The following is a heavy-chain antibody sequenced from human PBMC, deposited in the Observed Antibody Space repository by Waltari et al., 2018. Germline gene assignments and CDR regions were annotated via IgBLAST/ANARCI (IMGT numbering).Heavy chain of an antibody. CDR2: IYISGTT. CDR3: ARQATSWSGFDY. V-gene: IGHV4-4*07. Sequence: QLQESGPRLVKPSETLSLTCRVSGGSLRSPWWSWIRQPAGKGLEWIGRIYISGTTNKNPSLESRITVSLDTPKNQFSLKLTSVSAADTAVYYCARQATSWSGFDYWGPGIQVTVSS. CDR1: GGSLRSPW. D-gene: IGHD2-15*01. J-gene: IGHJ4*02.